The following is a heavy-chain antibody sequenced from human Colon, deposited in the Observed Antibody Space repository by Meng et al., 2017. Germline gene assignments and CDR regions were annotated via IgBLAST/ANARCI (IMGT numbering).Heavy chain of an antibody. Sequence: GGSQRLSCAASGFTFSSYAMHWVRQAPGKGLEWVAVISYDGSNKYYADSVKGRFTISRDNSKNTLYLQMNSLRAEDTAVYYCARERIQLWSHYFDYWGQGTLVTVSS. V-gene: IGHV3-30*04. CDR2: ISYDGSNK. CDR3: ARERIQLWSHYFDY. J-gene: IGHJ4*02. D-gene: IGHD5-18*01. CDR1: GFTFSSYA.